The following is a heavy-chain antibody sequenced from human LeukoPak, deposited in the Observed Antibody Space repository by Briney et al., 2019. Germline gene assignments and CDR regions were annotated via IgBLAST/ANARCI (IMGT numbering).Heavy chain of an antibody. CDR1: GFTFSSYS. CDR2: VSSSSTYI. J-gene: IGHJ4*02. CDR3: ARGGRIVGATTGSIDY. D-gene: IGHD1-26*01. Sequence: PGGSLRLSCAASGFTFSSYSMNWVRQAPGKGLEWVSSVSSSSTYIYYADSVKGRFTISRDDAKNSLYLQMNSLRAEDTAVYYCARGGRIVGATTGSIDYWGQGTLVTVSS. V-gene: IGHV3-21*01.